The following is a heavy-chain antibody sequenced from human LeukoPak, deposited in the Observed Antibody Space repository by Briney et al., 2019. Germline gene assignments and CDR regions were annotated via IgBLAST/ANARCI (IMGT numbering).Heavy chain of an antibody. CDR3: ARLSSWVDY. D-gene: IGHD6-13*01. CDR1: GYTFTVYY. CDR2: IDPNSGGT. J-gene: IGHJ4*02. Sequence: ASVKVSFKASGYTFTVYYMHWVRQAPGQGLEWMGLIDPNSGGTNYAQKFQGRVTMTRDTSISTAYMQLSRLSSDDTAVYYCARLSSWVDYWGQGTLVTVSS. V-gene: IGHV1-2*06.